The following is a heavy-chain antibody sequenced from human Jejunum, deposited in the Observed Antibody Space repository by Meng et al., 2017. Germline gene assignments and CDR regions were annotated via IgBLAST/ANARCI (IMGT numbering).Heavy chain of an antibody. CDR2: IRQDGSEE. CDR3: ARDQGSYGNFQH. Sequence: EGQLVASGGGLVQAGGSLGLSCAASGFTFSNYAMSWVRQAPGKGLEWVANIRQDGSEEHYVDSVKGRFTISRDNAKNSLYLQMNSLRDEDTAVYYCARDQGSYGNFQHWGQGTLVTVSS. J-gene: IGHJ1*01. V-gene: IGHV3-7*01. CDR1: GFTFSNYA. D-gene: IGHD3-16*01.